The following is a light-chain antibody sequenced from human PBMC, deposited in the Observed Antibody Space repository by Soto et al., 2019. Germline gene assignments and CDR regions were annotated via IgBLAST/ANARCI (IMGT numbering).Light chain of an antibody. Sequence: DIVMTQSPDSLAVSLGERATINCKSSQSVLYSFNNKNYLACYQQKPGQPPKLLIFWASTREPGVPDRFSGNGSGTDFTLTISSLQAEDVAVYYCQQYYSTPQTFGQGTKVEIK. J-gene: IGKJ1*01. CDR1: QSVLYSFNNKNY. CDR2: WAS. CDR3: QQYYSTPQT. V-gene: IGKV4-1*01.